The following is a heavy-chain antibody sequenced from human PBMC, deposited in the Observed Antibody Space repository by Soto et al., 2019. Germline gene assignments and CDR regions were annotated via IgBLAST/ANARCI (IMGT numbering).Heavy chain of an antibody. CDR3: ARGVHKQKQYYDFWSGFNWFGP. Sequence: TLSLTCTVSGGSISSGGYYWSWIRQHPGKGLEWIGYIYYSGSTYYNPSLKSRVTISVDTSKNQFSLNLSTVTAADTAVYDCARGVHKQKQYYDFWSGFNWFGPWGQGTLVTVAS. CDR2: IYYSGST. J-gene: IGHJ5*02. V-gene: IGHV4-31*03. D-gene: IGHD3-3*01. CDR1: GGSISSGGYY.